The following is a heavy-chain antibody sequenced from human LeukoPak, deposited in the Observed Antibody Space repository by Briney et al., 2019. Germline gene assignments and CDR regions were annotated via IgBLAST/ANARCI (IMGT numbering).Heavy chain of an antibody. Sequence: PGGSLRLSCAASGFTFSGSAMHWVRQASGKGLEWVGRIRSKANNYATAYAASVKGRFTISREDSKNTAYLQMNSLKTEDTAVYYCTRRNKDDRSGYYYDWGQGTLVTVSS. D-gene: IGHD3-22*01. CDR3: TRRNKDDRSGYYYD. J-gene: IGHJ4*02. CDR1: GFTFSGSA. CDR2: IRSKANNYAT. V-gene: IGHV3-73*01.